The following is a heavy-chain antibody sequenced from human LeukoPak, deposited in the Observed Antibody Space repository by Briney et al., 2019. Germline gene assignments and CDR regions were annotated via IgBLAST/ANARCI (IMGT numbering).Heavy chain of an antibody. D-gene: IGHD3-22*01. J-gene: IGHJ4*02. CDR3: ARGYRQYYFDY. V-gene: IGHV4-59*01. CDR2: IYYSGST. CDR1: GGSISSYY. Sequence: SETLSLTCTVSGGSISSYYWSWIRQPPGKGLEWIGYIYYSGSTNYNPSLKGRVTISVDTSNNQFSLRLSSVTAADTAVYYCARGYRQYYFDYWGQGTLVTVSS.